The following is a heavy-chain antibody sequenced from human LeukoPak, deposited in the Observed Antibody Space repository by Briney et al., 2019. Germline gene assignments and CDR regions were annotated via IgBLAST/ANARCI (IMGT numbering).Heavy chain of an antibody. Sequence: SETLSLTCTVSGGSISSYYWSWIRQPPGKGLEWIGYIYYSGSTNYNPSLKSRVTISVDTSKNQFSLKLSSVTAADTAVYYCARHHPRYFDWLIFDYWGQGTLVTVPS. D-gene: IGHD3-9*01. J-gene: IGHJ4*02. V-gene: IGHV4-59*08. CDR2: IYYSGST. CDR3: ARHHPRYFDWLIFDY. CDR1: GGSISSYY.